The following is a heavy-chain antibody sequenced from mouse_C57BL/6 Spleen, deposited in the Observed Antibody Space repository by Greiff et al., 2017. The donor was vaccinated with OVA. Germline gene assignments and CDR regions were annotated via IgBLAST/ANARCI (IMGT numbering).Heavy chain of an antibody. CDR3: ASCSNYEGEVWFAY. J-gene: IGHJ3*01. D-gene: IGHD2-5*01. Sequence: QVQLQQPGAELVKPGASVKLSCKASGYTFTSYWMHWVKQRPGRGLEWIGRIDPDSGGTKYNEKFKSKATMTVDKSSSTAYMQLSSLTSEDSAVYYCASCSNYEGEVWFAYWGQGTLVTVSA. V-gene: IGHV1-72*01. CDR2: IDPDSGGT. CDR1: GYTFTSYW.